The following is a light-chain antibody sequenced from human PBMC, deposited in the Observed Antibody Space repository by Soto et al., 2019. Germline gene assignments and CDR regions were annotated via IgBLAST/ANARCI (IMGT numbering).Light chain of an antibody. V-gene: IGKV3D-15*01. J-gene: IGKJ4*01. CDR2: GAS. CDR1: QSVSSN. Sequence: EIVMTQSPATLSVSPGERATLSCRASQSVSSNLAWYQQKPGQAPRLLIYGASTRATGIPARFSGSGSGTDFTLIISRLEPEDFAVYYCQQYGSSVLTFGGGTKVDIK. CDR3: QQYGSSVLT.